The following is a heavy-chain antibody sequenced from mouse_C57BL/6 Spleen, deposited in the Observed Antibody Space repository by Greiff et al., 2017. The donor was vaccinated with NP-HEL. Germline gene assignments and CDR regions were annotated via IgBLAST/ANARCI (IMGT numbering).Heavy chain of an antibody. V-gene: IGHV6-3*01. CDR3: TGDSIRFAY. Sequence: EVQVVESGGGLVQPGGSMKLSCVASGFTFSNYWMNWVRQSPEKGLEWVAQIRLKSDNYATHYAESVKGRFTISRDDSKSSVYLQMNNLRAEDTGIYYCTGDSIRFAYWGQGTLVTVSA. J-gene: IGHJ3*01. CDR2: IRLKSDNYAT. CDR1: GFTFSNYW. D-gene: IGHD2-10*02.